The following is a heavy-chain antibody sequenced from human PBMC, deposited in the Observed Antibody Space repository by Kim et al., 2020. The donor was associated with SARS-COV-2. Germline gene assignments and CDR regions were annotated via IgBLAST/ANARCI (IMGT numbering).Heavy chain of an antibody. CDR1: GFTFSSYS. Sequence: GGSLRLSCAASGFTFSSYSMNWVRQAPGKGLEWVSYISSSSSTIYYADSVKGRFTISRDNAKNSLYLQMNSLRAEDTTVYYCARNVLRYFDWLPPGFDYWGQGTLVTVSS. CDR3: ARNVLRYFDWLPPGFDY. J-gene: IGHJ4*02. D-gene: IGHD3-9*01. V-gene: IGHV3-48*04. CDR2: ISSSSSTI.